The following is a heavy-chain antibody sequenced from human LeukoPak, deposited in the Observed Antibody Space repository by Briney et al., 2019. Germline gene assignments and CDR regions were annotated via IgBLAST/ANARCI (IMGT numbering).Heavy chain of an antibody. J-gene: IGHJ4*02. CDR3: ARRIVVVPAAMPRFQVRSLGTSESFDY. CDR1: GGSFSGYY. D-gene: IGHD2-2*01. V-gene: IGHV4-34*01. Sequence: SETLSLTCAVYGGSFSGYYWSWIRQPPGKGLEWIGEINHSGSTNYNPSLKSRVTISVDTSKNQFSLKLSSVTAADTAVYYCARRIVVVPAAMPRFQVRSLGTSESFDYWGQGTLVTASS. CDR2: INHSGST.